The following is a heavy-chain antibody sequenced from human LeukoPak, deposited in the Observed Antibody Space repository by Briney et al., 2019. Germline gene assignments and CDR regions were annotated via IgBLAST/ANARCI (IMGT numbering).Heavy chain of an antibody. CDR3: ARGRVRGVNFDAFDI. J-gene: IGHJ3*02. D-gene: IGHD3-10*01. Sequence: ASVKVSCKASGYTFTSYGISWVRQAPGQGLEWMGWISAYNGNTNYAQKLQGRVTMTTDTSTSTAYMELRSLRSDDTAVYYCARGRVRGVNFDAFDIWGQGTMVTVSS. V-gene: IGHV1-18*01. CDR2: ISAYNGNT. CDR1: GYTFTSYG.